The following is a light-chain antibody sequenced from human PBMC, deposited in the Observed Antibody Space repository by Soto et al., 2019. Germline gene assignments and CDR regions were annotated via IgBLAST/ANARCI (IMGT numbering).Light chain of an antibody. CDR3: QQYDSSGT. V-gene: IGKV3D-15*03. CDR1: QSVSSN. J-gene: IGKJ1*01. CDR2: GAS. Sequence: EIVMTQSPATLSVSPGERATLSCRASQSVSSNFACYHQKTGQAPRLLIYGASNSATGIPDRFSGSGSGTDFILIISILEPEDFVVYYCQQYDSSGTFGQGTKVDIK.